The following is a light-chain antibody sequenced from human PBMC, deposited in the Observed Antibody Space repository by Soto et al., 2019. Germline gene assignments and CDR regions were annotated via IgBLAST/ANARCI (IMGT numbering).Light chain of an antibody. CDR1: SNDVGGYSF. Sequence: QPALTQPPSASGSPGQSVTISCTGTSNDVGGYSFVSWYQQHPGKAPKLMIFEVSKRPSGVPDRFSGSKSGSTASLTVSGLHAEDEADYYCSSYAGNNIYYVFGTGTKVTVL. J-gene: IGLJ1*01. CDR3: SSYAGNNIYYV. V-gene: IGLV2-8*01. CDR2: EVS.